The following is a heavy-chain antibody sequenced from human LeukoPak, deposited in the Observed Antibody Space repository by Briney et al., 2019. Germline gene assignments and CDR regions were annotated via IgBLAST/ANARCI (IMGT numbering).Heavy chain of an antibody. CDR3: ARETKLMGYSSGLGFNY. J-gene: IGHJ4*02. Sequence: PSETLSLTCTVSGYSISSGYYWGWIRQPPGKGLEWIGYIYDSGNTNYNPSLKTRVTISADTSKNQLSLNQTPVTAADTAVYYCARETKLMGYSSGLGFNYWGQGTLVTVSS. CDR2: IYDSGNT. V-gene: IGHV4-38-2*02. CDR1: GYSISSGYY. D-gene: IGHD6-19*01.